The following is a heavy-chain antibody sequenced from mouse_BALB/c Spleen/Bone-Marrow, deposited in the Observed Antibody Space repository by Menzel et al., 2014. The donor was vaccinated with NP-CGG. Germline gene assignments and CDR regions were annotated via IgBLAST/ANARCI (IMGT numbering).Heavy chain of an antibody. CDR2: VDPSDGYT. CDR1: GYTFTTHW. CDR3: ARGGDNFAWFAY. Sequence: VQLQQSGAELVTPGASVKLSCKASGYTFTTHWMHWVKQRPGHGLEWIGQVDPSDGYTNYSQMFKGKATLTGDKSSSTAYMQLSSLSPEDSAVYYCARGGDNFAWFAYWGQGTLVTVSA. J-gene: IGHJ3*01. D-gene: IGHD1-3*01. V-gene: IGHV1-69*02.